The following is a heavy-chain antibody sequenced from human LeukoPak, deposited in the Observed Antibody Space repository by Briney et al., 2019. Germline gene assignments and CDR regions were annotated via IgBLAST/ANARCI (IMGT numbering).Heavy chain of an antibody. J-gene: IGHJ6*03. CDR3: AKTYSGSYYYYYYYYYMDV. Sequence: PGGSLRLSCAASGFTFSSYAMSWVRQAPGKGLEWVSAISGSGGSTYYADSVKGRFTISRDNSKNTLYLQMNSLRAEDTAVYYCAKTYSGSYYYYYYYYYMDVWGKGTTVTVSS. CDR1: GFTFSSYA. V-gene: IGHV3-23*01. CDR2: ISGSGGST. D-gene: IGHD1-26*01.